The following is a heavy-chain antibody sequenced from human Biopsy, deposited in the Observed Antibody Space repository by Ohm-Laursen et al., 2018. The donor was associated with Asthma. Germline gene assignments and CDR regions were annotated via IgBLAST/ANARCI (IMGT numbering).Heavy chain of an antibody. D-gene: IGHD6-19*01. CDR3: ARCQVGYSSGWSLLLKKIYYSGMDV. Sequence: SVKVSCKAPGGTFSNFAISWVRQAPGQGLEWLGGIMPVFGKTNSAKKFQGRVTITADESTSTAYMEVTSLRSEGTAIYYCARCQVGYSSGWSLLLKKIYYSGMDVWGQGTAVTVSS. CDR1: GGTFSNFA. CDR2: IMPVFGKT. J-gene: IGHJ6*02. V-gene: IGHV1-69*13.